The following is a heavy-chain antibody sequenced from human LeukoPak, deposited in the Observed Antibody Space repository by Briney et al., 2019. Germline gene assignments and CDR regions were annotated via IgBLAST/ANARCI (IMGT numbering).Heavy chain of an antibody. CDR2: IIPIFGTA. D-gene: IGHD5-24*01. CDR3: ARDGEMATITPYNWFDP. V-gene: IGHV1-69*13. Sequence: ASVTVSCKASGGTFSSYAISWVRQAPGQGLEWMGGIIPIFGTANYAQKFQGRVTITADESTSAAYMELSSLRSEDTAVYYCARDGEMATITPYNWFDPWGQGTLVTVSS. J-gene: IGHJ5*02. CDR1: GGTFSSYA.